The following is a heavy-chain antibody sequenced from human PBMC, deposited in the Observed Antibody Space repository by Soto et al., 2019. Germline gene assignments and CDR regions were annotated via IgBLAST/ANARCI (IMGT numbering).Heavy chain of an antibody. CDR1: GGTFSSYA. CDR3: ARVTRVVAADHYYYYYGMDV. J-gene: IGHJ6*02. CDR2: IIPIFGTA. D-gene: IGHD3-3*01. Sequence: QEQLVQSGAEVKKPGSSVKVSCKASGGTFSSYAISWVRQAPGQGLEWMGGIIPIFGTANYAQKFQGRVTITADESTSTAYMELSSLRSEDTAVYYCARVTRVVAADHYYYYYGMDVWGQGTTVTVSS. V-gene: IGHV1-69*01.